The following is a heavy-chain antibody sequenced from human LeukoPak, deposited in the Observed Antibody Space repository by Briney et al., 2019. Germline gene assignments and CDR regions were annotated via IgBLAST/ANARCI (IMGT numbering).Heavy chain of an antibody. V-gene: IGHV3-48*04. CDR3: ARWGDRRGGAFDI. CDR2: IKSSSNTI. Sequence: PGGSLRLSCAVSGFTFRTYSMNWVRQAPGKGLEWISFIKSSSNTIYYADSVKGRFTISRDNAKNSLYLQMNSLRAEDTALYYCARWGDRRGGAFDIWGQGTMVTVSS. D-gene: IGHD3-16*01. CDR1: GFTFRTYS. J-gene: IGHJ3*02.